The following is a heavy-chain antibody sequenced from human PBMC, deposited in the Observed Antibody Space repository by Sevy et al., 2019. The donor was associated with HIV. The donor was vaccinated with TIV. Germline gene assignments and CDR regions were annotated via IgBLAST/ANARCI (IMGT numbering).Heavy chain of an antibody. CDR3: ARGGGTPYYGSGVHPLRDY. D-gene: IGHD3-10*01. CDR2: ISAYNGNT. CDR1: GYTFTSYG. Sequence: ASVKVSCKASGYTFTSYGISWVRQAPGQGLEWMGWISAYNGNTNYAQKLQGRVTMTTDTSTSTAYMELRSPRSDDTAVYYCARGGGTPYYGSGVHPLRDYWGKGTLVTVSS. J-gene: IGHJ4*02. V-gene: IGHV1-18*01.